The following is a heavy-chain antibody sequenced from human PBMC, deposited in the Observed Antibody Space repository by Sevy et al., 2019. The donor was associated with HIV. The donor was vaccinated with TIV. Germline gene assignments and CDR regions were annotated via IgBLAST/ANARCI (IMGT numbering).Heavy chain of an antibody. V-gene: IGHV3-23*01. Sequence: GGSLRLSCAASGFTFSSYAMSWVRQAPGKGLEWVSAISGSGGSTYYADSVKGRFTISSDNSKNTLYLQMNSLRAEDTAVYYCANSPLRCSGGSCYGTDYWGQGTLVTVSS. CDR1: GFTFSSYA. J-gene: IGHJ4*02. CDR3: ANSPLRCSGGSCYGTDY. CDR2: ISGSGGST. D-gene: IGHD2-15*01.